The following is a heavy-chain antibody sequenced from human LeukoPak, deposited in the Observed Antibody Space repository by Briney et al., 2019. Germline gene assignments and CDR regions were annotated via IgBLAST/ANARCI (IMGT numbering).Heavy chain of an antibody. D-gene: IGHD6-13*01. CDR2: INYSGTT. CDR1: GGFISSSNFY. J-gene: IGHJ4*02. CDR3: ARGRQLYFDY. Sequence: SETLSLTCSVSGGFISSSNFYWDWIRQPPGKGLGWIGSINYSGTTYYNPSLKSRVTMSVDTSKNQFSLKLSSVTAADTAVYYCARGRQLYFDYWGQGTLVTVSS. V-gene: IGHV4-39*01.